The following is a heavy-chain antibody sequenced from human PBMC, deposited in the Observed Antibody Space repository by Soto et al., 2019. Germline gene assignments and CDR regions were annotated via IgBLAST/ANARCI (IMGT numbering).Heavy chain of an antibody. CDR2: ISGSGDTT. CDR1: GFTFSSCA. D-gene: IGHD2-15*01. J-gene: IGHJ4*02. CDR3: AKGHPGGSGYSVLDC. Sequence: RWLRRPGTPSGFTFSSCAMTWVRQAPGKGLEWVLFISGSGDTTFYADSVKGRFTISRDTSNNRVYLPMNRLRADATAVYYCAKGHPGGSGYSVLDCWGKGTLATVS. V-gene: IGHV3-23*01.